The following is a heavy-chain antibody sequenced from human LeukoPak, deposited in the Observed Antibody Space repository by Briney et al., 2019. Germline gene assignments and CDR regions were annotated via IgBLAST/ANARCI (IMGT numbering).Heavy chain of an antibody. CDR3: ARWHDSSGYYDY. CDR2: IYYSGST. D-gene: IGHD3-22*01. V-gene: IGHV4-59*01. J-gene: IGHJ4*02. CDR1: GGSISSYY. Sequence: KTSETLSLTCTVSGGSISSYYWSWIRQPPGKGLEWIGYIYYSGSTNYNPSLKSRVTISVDTSKNQFSLKLSSVTAADTAVYYCARWHDSSGYYDYWGQGTLVTVSS.